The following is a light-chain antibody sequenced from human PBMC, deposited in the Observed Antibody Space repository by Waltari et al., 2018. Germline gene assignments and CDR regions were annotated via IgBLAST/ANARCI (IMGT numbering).Light chain of an antibody. CDR3: QKYGSVPAT. CDR2: DAY. Sequence: EIVLTQSPGTLSLSPGERATLPCRASQSVSRTLAWYQQKPGQAPRLLIYDAYSRATGIPDRFSGSGSGTDFSLTISRLEPEDFAVYYCQKYGSVPATFGQGTKVEIK. CDR1: QSVSRT. V-gene: IGKV3-20*01. J-gene: IGKJ1*01.